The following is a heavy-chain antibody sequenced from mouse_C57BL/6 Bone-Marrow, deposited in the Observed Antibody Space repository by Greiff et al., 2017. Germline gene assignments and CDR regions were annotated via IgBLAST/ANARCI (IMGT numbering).Heavy chain of an antibody. CDR2: INYDGSST. CDR1: GFTFSDYY. CDR3: ARGPAMDY. V-gene: IGHV5-16*01. Sequence: EVNLVESEGGLVQPGSSMKLSCTASGFTFSDYYMAWVRQVPEKGLEWVANINYDGSSTYYLDSLKSRFIISRDNAKNILYLQMSSLKSEDTATYYCARGPAMDYWGQGTSVTVSS. J-gene: IGHJ4*01.